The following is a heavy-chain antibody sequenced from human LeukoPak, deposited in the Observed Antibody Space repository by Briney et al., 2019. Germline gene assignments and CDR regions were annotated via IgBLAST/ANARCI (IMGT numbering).Heavy chain of an antibody. J-gene: IGHJ4*02. CDR2: IHYSGST. V-gene: IGHV4-59*11. CDR1: GGSIGTHY. CDR3: AKDAAYNPFDY. D-gene: IGHD5-24*01. Sequence: PSETLSLTCTVSGGSIGTHYWSWIRQPPGKGLEWIGYIHYSGSTNYNPSLKSRVTISVDTSKNQFSLKLNSVTTADTAVYYCAKDAAYNPFDYRGQGTLVTVSS.